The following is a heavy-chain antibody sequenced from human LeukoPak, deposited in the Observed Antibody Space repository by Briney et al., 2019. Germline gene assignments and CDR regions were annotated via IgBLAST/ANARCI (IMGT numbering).Heavy chain of an antibody. CDR3: AYPELVGASGDI. D-gene: IGHD1-26*01. CDR1: GFTFSTYW. V-gene: IGHV3-23*01. Sequence: GGSLRLSCAASGFTFSTYWMSWVRQAPGKGLEWVSAISGSGGSTYYADSVKGRFTISRDNSKNTLYLQMNSLRAEDTAVYYCAYPELVGASGDIWGQGTMVTVSS. CDR2: ISGSGGST. J-gene: IGHJ3*02.